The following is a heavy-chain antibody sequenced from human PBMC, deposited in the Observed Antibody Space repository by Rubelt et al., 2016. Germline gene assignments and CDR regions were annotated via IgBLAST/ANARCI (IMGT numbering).Heavy chain of an antibody. CDR3: AGVTGGSSDY. Sequence: QVQLQQWGAGLLKPPETLSLTCAVYGGSFSGYYWSWIRQPPGKGLEWIGEINHSGSTNYNPSLKSRVTISIDTSKKQFALKLSSVTAADTAVYYCAGVTGGSSDYWGQGTLVTVSS. V-gene: IGHV4-34*01. CDR2: INHSGST. CDR1: GGSFSGYY. D-gene: IGHD3-10*01. J-gene: IGHJ4*02.